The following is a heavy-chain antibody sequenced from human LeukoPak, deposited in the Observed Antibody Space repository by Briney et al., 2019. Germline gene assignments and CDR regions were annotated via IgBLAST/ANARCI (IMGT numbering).Heavy chain of an antibody. CDR1: GFTFSSYS. V-gene: IGHV3-21*01. CDR3: AILELANFDY. Sequence: GGSLSLSCAASGFTFSSYSMNWVRQAPGKGLEWVSSISSSSSYIYYADSVKGRFTISRDNAKNSLYLQMNSLRAEDTAVYYCAILELANFDYWGQGTLVTVSS. D-gene: IGHD1-7*01. J-gene: IGHJ4*02. CDR2: ISSSSSYI.